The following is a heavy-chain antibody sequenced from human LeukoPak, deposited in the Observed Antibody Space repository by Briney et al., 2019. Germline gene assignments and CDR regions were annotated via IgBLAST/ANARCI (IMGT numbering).Heavy chain of an antibody. V-gene: IGHV4-4*07. CDR1: GGSISNYY. Sequence: SETLSLTCTVSGGSISNYYWSWVRQPAGKGLEWIGRIYTSGSTNYNPSLKSRVTMSVDTSKNQFSLKLNSMTAADTAVYHCVRQGGSWAFDIWGQGTMVTVSS. D-gene: IGHD1-26*01. J-gene: IGHJ3*02. CDR2: IYTSGST. CDR3: VRQGGSWAFDI.